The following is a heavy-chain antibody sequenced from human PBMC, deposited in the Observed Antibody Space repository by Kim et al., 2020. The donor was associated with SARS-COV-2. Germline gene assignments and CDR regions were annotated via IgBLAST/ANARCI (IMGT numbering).Heavy chain of an antibody. CDR3: ARVGATVTTHTIDY. Sequence: SETLSLTCAVYGGSFSGYYWSWIRQPPGKGLEWIGEINHSGSTNYNPSLKSRVTISVDTSKNQFSLKLSSVTAADTAVYYCARVGATVTTHTIDYWGQGTLVTVSS. J-gene: IGHJ4*02. CDR2: INHSGST. CDR1: GGSFSGYY. D-gene: IGHD4-17*01. V-gene: IGHV4-34*01.